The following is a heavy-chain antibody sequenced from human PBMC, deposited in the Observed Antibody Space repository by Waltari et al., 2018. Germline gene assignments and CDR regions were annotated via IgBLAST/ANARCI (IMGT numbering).Heavy chain of an antibody. Sequence: EVQLVQSGGDVVRPGGSRRLACAASGFTFSISWMSWGRQAPGKGLEGMAYIIPDGSEKYYVDSVKGRFTISRDNAENSLYLQMTSLRAEDTAVYYCARGGTYWVDYWGQGALVTVSS. CDR2: IIPDGSEK. D-gene: IGHD1-26*01. J-gene: IGHJ4*02. CDR3: ARGGTYWVDY. CDR1: GFTFSISW. V-gene: IGHV3-7*01.